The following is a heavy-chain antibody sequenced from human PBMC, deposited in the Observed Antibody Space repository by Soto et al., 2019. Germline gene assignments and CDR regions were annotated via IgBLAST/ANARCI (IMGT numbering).Heavy chain of an antibody. D-gene: IGHD3-10*01. CDR2: INPNSGGT. V-gene: IGHV1-2*02. CDR3: ARAGYGSGSYYDY. Sequence: QVQLVQSGAEVKKPGASVKVSCKASGYTFTGYYMHWVRQAPGQGLEWMGWINPNSGGTNYEKKVQGRVTMTRDTSISKAYMELSRLRSDDTAVYYCARAGYGSGSYYDYWGQGTLVTVSS. CDR1: GYTFTGYY. J-gene: IGHJ4*02.